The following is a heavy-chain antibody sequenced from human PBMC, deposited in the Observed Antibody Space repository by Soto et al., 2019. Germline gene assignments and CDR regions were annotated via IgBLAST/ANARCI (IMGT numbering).Heavy chain of an antibody. CDR2: ISPKGTYR. Sequence: QVQLVESGGGLVKPGGSLRLSCATSGFTFSDYYMSWIRQAPGKGLEFVSYISPKGTYRTYAASVKGRFTISKDNAKDSLYLRVDSLRAGDTAVYCCSRRGGSSLLHRWGQGTFVTVSS. CDR1: GFTFSDYY. V-gene: IGHV3-11*06. J-gene: IGHJ4*02. D-gene: IGHD2-2*01. CDR3: SRRGGSSLLHR.